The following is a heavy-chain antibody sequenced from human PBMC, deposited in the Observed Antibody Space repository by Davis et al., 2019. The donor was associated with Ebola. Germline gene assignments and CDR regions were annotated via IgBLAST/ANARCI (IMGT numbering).Heavy chain of an antibody. V-gene: IGHV3-13*01. J-gene: IGHJ4*02. CDR3: ARAQFGDVVLDY. CDR2: IGTAGDT. CDR1: GFTFRTYD. Sequence: PGGSLRLSCAASGFTFRTYDMHWVRQTTGKGLEWVSVIGTAGDTYYRGSVKGGFTISRENARNSLYLQMNSLTAGDTAVYYCARAQFGDVVLDYWGQGTLVTVSS. D-gene: IGHD4-17*01.